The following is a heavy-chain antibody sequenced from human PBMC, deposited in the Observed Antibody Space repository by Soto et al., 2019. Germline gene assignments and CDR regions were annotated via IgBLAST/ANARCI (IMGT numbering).Heavy chain of an antibody. Sequence: EVQLVESGGGLVQPGGSLRLSCAGSGFTFSDYYIDWVRQAPGKGLEWVGRSRDKGNSYSTDYAASVKGRFTIPRDASTKSLFLQMNSLQTEDTALNYWTICITGTNSSDYWCQGTLVTVSS. J-gene: IGHJ4*02. CDR3: TICITGTNSSDY. CDR2: SRDKGNSYST. V-gene: IGHV3-72*01. D-gene: IGHD1-7*01. CDR1: GFTFSDYY.